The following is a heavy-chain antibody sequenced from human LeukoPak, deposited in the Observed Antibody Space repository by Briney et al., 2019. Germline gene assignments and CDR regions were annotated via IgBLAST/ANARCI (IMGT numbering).Heavy chain of an antibody. CDR1: GFTFSTYS. J-gene: IGHJ4*02. V-gene: IGHV3-48*04. Sequence: PGGSLRLSCAASGFTFSTYSMNWVRQAPGKGLEWVSYISDSMSTIYYADSVKGRFTISRDNAKNSLYLQMNSLRAEDTAVYYCARDLYDSSGLCPDYWGQGTLVTVSS. CDR3: ARDLYDSSGLCPDY. CDR2: ISDSMSTI. D-gene: IGHD3-22*01.